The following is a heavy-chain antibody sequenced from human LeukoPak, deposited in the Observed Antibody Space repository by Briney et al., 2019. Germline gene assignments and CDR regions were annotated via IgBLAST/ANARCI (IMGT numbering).Heavy chain of an antibody. CDR2: IYSGGST. D-gene: IGHD4-17*01. J-gene: IGHJ4*02. V-gene: IGHV3-66*01. CDR3: ARDPSPYGDYGQYDY. CDR1: GFTVSSNY. Sequence: PGGSLRLSCAASGFTVSSNYMSWVRQAPGKGLEWVSVIYSGGSTYYADSVKGRFTISRDNSKNTLYLQMNSLRAEDTAVYYCARDPSPYGDYGQYDYWGQGTLVTVSS.